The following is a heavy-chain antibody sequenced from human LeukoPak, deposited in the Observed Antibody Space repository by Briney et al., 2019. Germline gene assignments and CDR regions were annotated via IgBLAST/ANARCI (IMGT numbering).Heavy chain of an antibody. CDR2: ISSSSSTI. CDR3: ARGYSYGLFDY. Sequence: GGSLRLSCAASGFTFSSYSMNWVRRAPGKGLEWVSYISSSSSTIYYADSVKGRFTISRDNAKNSLYLQMNSLRAEDTAVYYCARGYSYGLFDYWGQGTLVTVSS. J-gene: IGHJ4*02. CDR1: GFTFSSYS. D-gene: IGHD5-18*01. V-gene: IGHV3-48*01.